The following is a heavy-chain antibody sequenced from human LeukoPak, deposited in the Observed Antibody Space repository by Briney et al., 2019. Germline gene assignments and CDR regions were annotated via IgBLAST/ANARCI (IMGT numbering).Heavy chain of an antibody. CDR1: GYPFSSHG. Sequence: GGSLRLSCAASGYPFSSHGMRWVRQAPGKGLEWVSGISGSGGSTYYADSVKGRFTISRDNSKNMLYLQMNSLRAEDTAVYYCAKDNYGSSVYWGQGTLVTVSS. D-gene: IGHD3-10*01. CDR3: AKDNYGSSVY. J-gene: IGHJ4*02. V-gene: IGHV3-23*01. CDR2: ISGSGGST.